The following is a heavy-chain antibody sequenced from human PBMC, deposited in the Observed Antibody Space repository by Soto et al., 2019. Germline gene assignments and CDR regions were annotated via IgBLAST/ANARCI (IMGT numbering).Heavy chain of an antibody. D-gene: IGHD2-15*01. V-gene: IGHV3-23*01. J-gene: IGHJ4*02. CDR1: GFTFSSYA. CDR3: AKEGCRSGRCNIDS. CDR2: IRESGANT. Sequence: EVHLLESGGGLIQPGGSLRLSCTASGFTFSSYAMSWVRQAPGKGLEWVSDIRESGANTYYADSVSGRFSISRDNSKNTLYLQMNSLRAEDTAVYYCAKEGCRSGRCNIDSWGQGTLVTVSS.